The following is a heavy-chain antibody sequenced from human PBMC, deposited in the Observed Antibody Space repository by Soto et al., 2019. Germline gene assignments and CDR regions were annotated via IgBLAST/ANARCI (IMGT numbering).Heavy chain of an antibody. CDR2: INHSGST. CDR1: GGSFSGYY. CDR3: ARGHIVVVVAATRIGNWFDP. J-gene: IGHJ5*02. Sequence: SDTLSLTCAFYGGSFSGYYWSYLRRPPGKERDWIGEINHSGSTNYNPSLKSRVTISVDTSKNQFSLKLSSVTAADTAVYYCARGHIVVVVAATRIGNWFDPWGQGTLVTVSS. V-gene: IGHV4-34*01. D-gene: IGHD2-15*01.